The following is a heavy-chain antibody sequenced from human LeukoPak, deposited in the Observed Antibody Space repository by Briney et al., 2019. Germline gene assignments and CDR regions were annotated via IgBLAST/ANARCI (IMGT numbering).Heavy chain of an antibody. CDR3: ARTYYYFDY. CDR1: GXTFSHYA. J-gene: IGHJ4*02. Sequence: GGSLRLSCAASGXTFSHYAVHWVRQAPGKGLEWVAVISSDGSNKYYADSVRGRFTISRDNSKNTLYLQMNSLRGEDTAVYYCARTYYYFDYWGQGTLVTVSS. D-gene: IGHD1-26*01. V-gene: IGHV3-30-3*01. CDR2: ISSDGSNK.